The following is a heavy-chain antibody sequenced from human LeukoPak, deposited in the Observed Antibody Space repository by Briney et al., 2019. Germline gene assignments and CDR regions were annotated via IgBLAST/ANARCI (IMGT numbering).Heavy chain of an antibody. CDR2: FDPEDGET. Sequence: ASVKVSCKVSVYTLTELSMHWVRQAPGKGLEWMGGFDPEDGETIYAQKFQGRVTMTEDTSTDTAYMELSSLRSEDTAVYYCASAGIPQGRYYYYGMDVWGQGTTVTVSS. CDR1: VYTLTELS. CDR3: ASAGIPQGRYYYYGMDV. D-gene: IGHD6-13*01. V-gene: IGHV1-24*01. J-gene: IGHJ6*02.